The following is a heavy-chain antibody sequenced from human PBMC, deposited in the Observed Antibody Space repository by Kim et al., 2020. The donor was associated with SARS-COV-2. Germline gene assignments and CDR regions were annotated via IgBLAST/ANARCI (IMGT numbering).Heavy chain of an antibody. Sequence: YSDSVKCRFTIARDNARNSLYLQMRSLSAEDTAVYYCASAGVVVIASLGYWGQGTLVTVSS. CDR3: ASAGVVVIASLGY. J-gene: IGHJ4*02. V-gene: IGHV3-11*03. D-gene: IGHD3-22*01.